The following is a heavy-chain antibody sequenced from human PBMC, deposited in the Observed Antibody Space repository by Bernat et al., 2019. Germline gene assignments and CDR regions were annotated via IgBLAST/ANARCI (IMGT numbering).Heavy chain of an antibody. J-gene: IGHJ4*02. CDR1: GFTFSGSA. Sequence: EVQLVESGGGLVQPGGSLKLSCAASGFTFSGSAMHWVRQASGKGLEWVGRIRSKANSYATAYAASVKGRFTISRDDSKNTAYLQMSILKTEDTDVYYCTGRFIAAAGTGGCYWGQGTLVTVSS. D-gene: IGHD6-13*01. CDR2: IRSKANSYAT. V-gene: IGHV3-73*01. CDR3: TGRFIAAAGTGGCY.